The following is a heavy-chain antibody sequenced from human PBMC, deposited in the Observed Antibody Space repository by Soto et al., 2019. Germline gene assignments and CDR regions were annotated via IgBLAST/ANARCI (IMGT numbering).Heavy chain of an antibody. V-gene: IGHV4-59*08. Sequence: SETLSLTCTVPGGSIGNYYWNWIRQPPGKGLEWIGYIYYRGNTNYNPSLKSRVTISVDTSKNQFSLKLSSVTAADTAVYYCARQPGYYDILTGYSTYYFDYWGQGTPVT. CDR2: IYYRGNT. CDR3: ARQPGYYDILTGYSTYYFDY. CDR1: GGSIGNYY. D-gene: IGHD3-9*01. J-gene: IGHJ4*02.